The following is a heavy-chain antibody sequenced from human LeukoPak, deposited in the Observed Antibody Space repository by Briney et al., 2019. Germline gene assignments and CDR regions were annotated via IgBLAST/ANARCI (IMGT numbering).Heavy chain of an antibody. V-gene: IGHV1-46*01. CDR2: INPSGGST. D-gene: IGHD2-2*01. Sequence: SVKVSCKASGYTFTSYYMHWVRQAPGQGLEWMGIINPSGGSTSYAQKFQGRVTMTRDMSTSTVYMELSSLRSEDTAVYYCARDGASYCSSTSCYSHNYYYYYMDVWGKGTTVTVSS. CDR1: GYTFTSYY. J-gene: IGHJ6*03. CDR3: ARDGASYCSSTSCYSHNYYYYYMDV.